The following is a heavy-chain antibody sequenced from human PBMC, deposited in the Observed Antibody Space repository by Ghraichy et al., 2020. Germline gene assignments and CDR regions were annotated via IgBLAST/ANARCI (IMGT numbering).Heavy chain of an antibody. CDR1: GFPFSSYA. V-gene: IGHV3-23*01. Sequence: GGSLRLSCAASGFPFSSYAMSWVRQAPGKGLEWVSAISGSGGSTYYADSVKGRFTISRDNSKNTLYLQMNSLRAEDTAVYYCAKVQRQYGDYFDYWGQGTLVTVSS. CDR3: AKVQRQYGDYFDY. J-gene: IGHJ4*02. CDR2: ISGSGGST. D-gene: IGHD2-8*01.